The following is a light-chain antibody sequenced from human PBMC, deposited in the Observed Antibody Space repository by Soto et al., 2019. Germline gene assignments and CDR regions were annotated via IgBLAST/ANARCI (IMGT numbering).Light chain of an antibody. CDR2: VNSDGSH. Sequence: QSVLTQSPSASASLGASVKFNCTLSSGHSSYAIAWHQQQPQKGPRYLMKVNSDGSHSKGDGIPDRFSGSSSGAERFLIISSLQSEDEADYYCQTWGTGLQVFGGGTKLTVL. J-gene: IGLJ2*01. CDR1: SGHSSYA. CDR3: QTWGTGLQV. V-gene: IGLV4-69*01.